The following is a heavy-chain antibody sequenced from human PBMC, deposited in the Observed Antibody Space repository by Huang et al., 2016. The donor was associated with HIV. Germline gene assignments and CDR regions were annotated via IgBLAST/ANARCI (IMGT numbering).Heavy chain of an antibody. CDR1: RFTFSNYA. V-gene: IGHV3-30-3*01. Sequence: QVQLVESGGGVVQPGRSLRLSCAASRFTFSNYAMHWVRQAPGKGCEGVAVISYDGSNKYYADAVKGRFTISRDNSKNTLYLQMNSLRAEDTAVYYCARDLWLRDLYYYYYMDVWGKGTTVTVSS. J-gene: IGHJ6*03. CDR3: ARDLWLRDLYYYYYMDV. CDR2: ISYDGSNK. D-gene: IGHD5-12*01.